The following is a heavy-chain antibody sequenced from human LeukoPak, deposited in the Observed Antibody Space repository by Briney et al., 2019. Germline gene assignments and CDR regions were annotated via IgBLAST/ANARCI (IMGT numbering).Heavy chain of an antibody. CDR2: IYHSGST. Sequence: SGTLSLTCAVSGGSISSRNWWSWVRQPPGKGLEWIGEIYHSGSTSYNPSLKSRVTMSLDKSKDQFCLNLSSVTAADTAMFYCAREDCSGGSCYYRAFEIWGQGTMVTVFS. V-gene: IGHV4-4*02. CDR1: GGSISSRNW. CDR3: AREDCSGGSCYYRAFEI. J-gene: IGHJ3*02. D-gene: IGHD2-15*01.